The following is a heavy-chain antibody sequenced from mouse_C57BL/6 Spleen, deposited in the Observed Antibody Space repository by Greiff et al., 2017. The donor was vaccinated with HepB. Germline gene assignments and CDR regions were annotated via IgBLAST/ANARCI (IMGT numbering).Heavy chain of an antibody. J-gene: IGHJ3*01. V-gene: IGHV1-53*01. CDR2: INPSNGGT. Sequence: VKLQQPGTELVKPGASVKLSCKASGYTFTSYWMHWVKQRPGQGLEWIGNINPSNGGTNYNEKFKSKATLTVDKSSSTAYMQLSSLTSEDSAVYYCARWERALHEGFAYWGQGTLVTVSA. D-gene: IGHD3-3*01. CDR1: GYTFTSYW. CDR3: ARWERALHEGFAY.